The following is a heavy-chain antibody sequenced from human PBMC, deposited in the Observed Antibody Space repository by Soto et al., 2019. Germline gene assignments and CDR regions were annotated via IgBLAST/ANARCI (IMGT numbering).Heavy chain of an antibody. V-gene: IGHV4-39*01. CDR2: ISYSATT. Sequence: SETLSLTCTVSGGSITSRPYNCVCMRQSPKKGLEWIGTISYSATTYYNLSLKSRVTMSVDTSRNQFSLKVTSATAADTAVYYCARHPTGFPNWFDSWGQGTLVTVSS. CDR3: ARHPTGFPNWFDS. D-gene: IGHD3-9*01. J-gene: IGHJ5*01. CDR1: GGSITSRPYN.